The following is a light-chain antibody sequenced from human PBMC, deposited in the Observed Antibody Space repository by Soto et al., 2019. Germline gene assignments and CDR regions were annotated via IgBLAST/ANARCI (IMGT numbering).Light chain of an antibody. CDR2: WAS. J-gene: IGKJ4*01. V-gene: IGKV4-1*01. CDR1: QSLLYSSNNQNY. CDR3: QQYYSIPPP. Sequence: FPVAVAVSMDERATINCKSRQSLLYSSNNQNYLTWYQHKPGQPPKLLIYWASTRKSGVPDRFSGSGSGTDFTLTISSLQAEDVAVYYCQQYYSIPPPSAGGTMV.